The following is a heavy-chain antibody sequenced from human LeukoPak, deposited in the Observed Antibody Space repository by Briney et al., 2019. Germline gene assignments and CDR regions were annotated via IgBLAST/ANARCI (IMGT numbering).Heavy chain of an antibody. J-gene: IGHJ6*03. CDR3: ARETHGCSGGSCYPHYYYYYYMDV. D-gene: IGHD2-15*01. V-gene: IGHV1-69*05. CDR1: GGTFSSYA. Sequence: ASVKVSCKASGGTFSSYAISWVRQAPGQGLGWMGRIIPIFGTANYAQKFQGRVTITTDESTSTASMELSSLRSEDTAVYYCARETHGCSGGSCYPHYYYYYYMDVWGKGPTVTVSS. CDR2: IIPIFGTA.